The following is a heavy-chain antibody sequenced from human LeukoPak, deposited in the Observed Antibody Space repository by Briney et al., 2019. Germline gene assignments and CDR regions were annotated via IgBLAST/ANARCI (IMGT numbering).Heavy chain of an antibody. D-gene: IGHD5-24*01. CDR2: INHSGST. J-gene: IGHJ4*02. Sequence: PSETLSLTCAVYGGSFSGYYWSWIRQPPGKGLEWIGEINHSGSTNYNPSLKSRVTISVDTSKNQFSLKLSSVTAADTAVYYCARDSRDGYNFRFDYWGQGTLVTVSS. V-gene: IGHV4-34*09. CDR3: ARDSRDGYNFRFDY. CDR1: GGSFSGYY.